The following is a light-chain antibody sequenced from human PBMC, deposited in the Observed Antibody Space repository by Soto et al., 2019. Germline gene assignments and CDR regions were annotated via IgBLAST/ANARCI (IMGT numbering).Light chain of an antibody. V-gene: IGKV3-15*01. Sequence: EIEMTQSPATLSVSPGERATLSCRASQSVNSNLAWYQQKPGQAPRLLIYGASTRATGIPARFSGSGSGTEFTVTISSLQSEDFEVYYCQQYNSWPTWTFGQGTKVEIK. CDR1: QSVNSN. CDR3: QQYNSWPTWT. CDR2: GAS. J-gene: IGKJ1*01.